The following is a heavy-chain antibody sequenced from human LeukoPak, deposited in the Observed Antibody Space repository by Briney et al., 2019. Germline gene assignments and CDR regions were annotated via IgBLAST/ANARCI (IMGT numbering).Heavy chain of an antibody. CDR3: ARVPITIFGVVTLLDYYYMDV. Sequence: PGGSLRLSCAASGFTFSSYWMSWVRQAPGKGLEWVANIKQDGGEKYYVDSVKGRFTISRDNAKNSLYLQMNSLRAEDTAVYYCARVPITIFGVVTLLDYYYMDVWGKGTTVTVSS. CDR1: GFTFSSYW. D-gene: IGHD3-3*01. J-gene: IGHJ6*03. CDR2: IKQDGGEK. V-gene: IGHV3-7*04.